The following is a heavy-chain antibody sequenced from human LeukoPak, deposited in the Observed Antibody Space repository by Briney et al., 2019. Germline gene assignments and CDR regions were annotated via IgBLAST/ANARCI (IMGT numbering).Heavy chain of an antibody. J-gene: IGHJ4*02. CDR1: GFIFNNYG. D-gene: IGHD3-22*01. CDR2: ISNDGGGT. Sequence: GGSLRLSCAASGFIFNNYGLVWVRQAPGKGLEWVSAISNDGGGTTYADFVKGRFSVSRDNSKNTLFLEMNSLRAEDTALYYCAKGSSGYFFDLWGQGTLVTVSS. V-gene: IGHV3-23*01. CDR3: AKGSSGYFFDL.